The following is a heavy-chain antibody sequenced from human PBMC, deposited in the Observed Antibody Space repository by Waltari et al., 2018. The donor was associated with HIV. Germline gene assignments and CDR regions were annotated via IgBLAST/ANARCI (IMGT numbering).Heavy chain of an antibody. CDR1: GYTVTSYG. J-gene: IGHJ4*02. CDR2: ISAHTGNT. V-gene: IGHV1-18*01. D-gene: IGHD3-22*01. CDR3: ARGWHYYDTSGYYSYFDY. Sequence: QVQLVQSGAEVKKPGASVKVSCKASGYTVTSYGIGWVRQAPGQGLEWMGWISAHTGNTKYEQKFQGGVTLTTDTSTSTAYMELRSLRSDDTAVYYCARGWHYYDTSGYYSYFDYWGQGTLVTVSS.